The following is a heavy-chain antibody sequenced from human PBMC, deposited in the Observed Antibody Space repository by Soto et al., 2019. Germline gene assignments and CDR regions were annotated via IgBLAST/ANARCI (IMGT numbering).Heavy chain of an antibody. Sequence: QVQLVQSGAEVKKPGASVKVSCKASGYTFTSYGISWVRQAPGQGLEWMGWISAYNGNTNYAQKFQGRVTMTTDTSTSTAYMELRSPRSDDTAVYCCARGGKYCTTGVCSFSGMDVWGQGTTVTVSS. CDR1: GYTFTSYG. D-gene: IGHD2-8*01. V-gene: IGHV1-18*01. CDR2: ISAYNGNT. CDR3: ARGGKYCTTGVCSFSGMDV. J-gene: IGHJ6*02.